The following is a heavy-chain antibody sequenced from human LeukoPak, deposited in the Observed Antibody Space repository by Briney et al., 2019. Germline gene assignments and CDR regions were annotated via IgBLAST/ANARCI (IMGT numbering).Heavy chain of an antibody. J-gene: IGHJ4*02. Sequence: AGGSLRLSCAASGFTFSSYGMHWVRQAPGKGLEWVAVIWYGGSNKYYADSVKGRFTISRDNSKNTLYLQMNSLRAEDTAVYYCAKDYGHYYGSGALDYWGQGTLVTVSS. CDR3: AKDYGHYYGSGALDY. CDR2: IWYGGSNK. CDR1: GFTFSSYG. V-gene: IGHV3-30*02. D-gene: IGHD3-10*01.